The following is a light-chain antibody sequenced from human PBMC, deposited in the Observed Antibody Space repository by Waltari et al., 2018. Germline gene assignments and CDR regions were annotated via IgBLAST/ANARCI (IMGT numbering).Light chain of an antibody. V-gene: IGLV6-57*04. Sequence: FLLTQPHSVSESPGKTVTISCTRSGGSIASDYVQWYQQRPGSAPTTVIFENFQRPSGVPLRCAGSIDSSSNSASLIISGLKTEDEADYYCQSSDNNTVFFGGGTRLTVL. CDR2: ENF. CDR3: QSSDNNTVF. CDR1: GGSIASDY. J-gene: IGLJ2*01.